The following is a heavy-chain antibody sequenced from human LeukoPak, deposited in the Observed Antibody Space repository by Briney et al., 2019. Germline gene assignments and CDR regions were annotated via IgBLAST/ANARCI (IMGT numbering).Heavy chain of an antibody. CDR3: AKAGQWLARIMFFDY. CDR2: VSCSGGST. Sequence: GGSLRLSCAASGFTFSSYAMSWVRQAPGKGLEWVSAVSCSGGSTYYADSVKGRFTIPRDNSKNTLYLQMNSLRAEDTAVYYCAKAGQWLARIMFFDYWGQGTLVTVSA. D-gene: IGHD6-19*01. CDR1: GFTFSSYA. J-gene: IGHJ4*02. V-gene: IGHV3-23*01.